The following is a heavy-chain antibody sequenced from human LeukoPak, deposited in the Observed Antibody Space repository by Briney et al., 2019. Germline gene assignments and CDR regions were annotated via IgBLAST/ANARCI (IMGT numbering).Heavy chain of an antibody. CDR2: IKYDGSDK. Sequence: PGGSLRLSCAASGFTFSRYWMSWVRQAPGKGLEWVSNIKYDGSDKYYVDSVKGRLTLSSDNARNSLYLQMNSLRADDTAVYYCARLAEAGFDYWGQGTLVTVSS. CDR3: ARLAEAGFDY. J-gene: IGHJ4*02. D-gene: IGHD6-19*01. CDR1: GFTFSRYW. V-gene: IGHV3-7*01.